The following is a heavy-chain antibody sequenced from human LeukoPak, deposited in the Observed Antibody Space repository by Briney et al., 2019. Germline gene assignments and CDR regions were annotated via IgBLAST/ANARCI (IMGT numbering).Heavy chain of an antibody. D-gene: IGHD3-3*01. V-gene: IGHV1-18*01. Sequence: ASVTVSCKASGYTFTSYGISWVRQAPGQGLEWMGWISAYNGNTNYAQKLQGRVTMTTDTSTSTAYMELRSLRSDDTAVYYCARSRFLEWLLSQYYYYGMDVWGQGTTVTVSS. CDR1: GYTFTSYG. CDR2: ISAYNGNT. CDR3: ARSRFLEWLLSQYYYYGMDV. J-gene: IGHJ6*02.